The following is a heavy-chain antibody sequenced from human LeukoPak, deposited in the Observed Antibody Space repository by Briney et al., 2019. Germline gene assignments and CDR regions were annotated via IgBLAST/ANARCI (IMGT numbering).Heavy chain of an antibody. V-gene: IGHV3-20*04. D-gene: IGHD2-8*01. J-gene: IGHJ4*02. CDR3: ARDHYCTNGVCITLLGDY. CDR2: INWNGGST. CDR1: GFTFDDYG. Sequence: GGSLRLSCAASGFTFDDYGRSWVRQAPGKGLEWVSGINWNGGSTGYADSVKGRFTISRDNAKNSLYLQMNSLRAEDTALYYCARDHYCTNGVCITLLGDYWGQGTLVTVSS.